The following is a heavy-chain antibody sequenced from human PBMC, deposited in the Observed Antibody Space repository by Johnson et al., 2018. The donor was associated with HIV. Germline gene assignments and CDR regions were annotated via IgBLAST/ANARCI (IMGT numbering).Heavy chain of an antibody. Sequence: VESGGGLVQPGRSLRLSCAASGFTFDDYAMHWVRQAPGKGLEWVSGISWNSGSIGYADSVKGRFTISRDNAKNSLYLQMNSLRAEDTALYYCAKDILVRGVFEAFDIWGQGTVVTVSS. D-gene: IGHD3-10*01. CDR1: GFTFDDYA. J-gene: IGHJ3*02. CDR2: ISWNSGSI. CDR3: AKDILVRGVFEAFDI. V-gene: IGHV3-9*01.